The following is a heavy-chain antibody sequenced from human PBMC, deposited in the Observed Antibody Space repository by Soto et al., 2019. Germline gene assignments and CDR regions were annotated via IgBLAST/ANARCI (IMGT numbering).Heavy chain of an antibody. D-gene: IGHD3-22*01. CDR3: ARKDKSGYFNWFDP. V-gene: IGHV5-51*01. J-gene: IGHJ5*02. CDR1: GYRCTSYW. Sequence: GESLKISCRTSGYRCTSYWIAWVRQMPGKGLEWMGIIFPSDSDTRYSPSFQGQVTISADRSTSTVFLQWASLKASDTAVYFCARKDKSGYFNWFDPWGQ. CDR2: IFPSDSDT.